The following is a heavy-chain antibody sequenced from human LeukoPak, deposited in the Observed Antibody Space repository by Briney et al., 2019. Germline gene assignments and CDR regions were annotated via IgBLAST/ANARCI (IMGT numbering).Heavy chain of an antibody. CDR2: ISSSSYI. V-gene: IGHV3-21*01. Sequence: NPGESLKISCAASGFTFSSYSMNWVGQAPGKGLEWVSSISSSSYIYYADSVKGRFTISRDNAKNSLYLQMNSLRAEDTAVYYCARAAPTRTLIGSGADYWGQGIQVTVSS. J-gene: IGHJ4*02. CDR1: GFTFSSYS. CDR3: ARAAPTRTLIGSGADY. D-gene: IGHD3-22*01.